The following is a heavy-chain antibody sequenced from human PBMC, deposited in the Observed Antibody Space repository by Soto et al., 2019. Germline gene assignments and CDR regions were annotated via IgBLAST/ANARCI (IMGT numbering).Heavy chain of an antibody. CDR2: IYSGGTT. V-gene: IGHV3-66*01. Sequence: EVQLVESGGGLVQPGGSLRLSCAASGFTVSSNYMSWVRQAPGKGLEWVSVIYSGGTTYYEDSVKGRFTISRDNSKHKLYLEMNSLRAEDTAVYYCARNGDSSDYRGWFDPWGQGTLVTVSS. J-gene: IGHJ5*02. CDR1: GFTVSSNY. CDR3: ARNGDSSDYRGWFDP. D-gene: IGHD3-22*01.